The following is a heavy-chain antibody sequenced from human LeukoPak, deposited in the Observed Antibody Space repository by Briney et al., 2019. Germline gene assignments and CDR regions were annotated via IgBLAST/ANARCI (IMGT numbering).Heavy chain of an antibody. D-gene: IGHD2-15*01. J-gene: IGHJ4*02. Sequence: SQTLSLTCTVSGGSISSGDYYWGWIRQPAGKGLEWIGRINPSGSTNYNPSLKSRVTISVDTTKNQFSLRLSSVTAADTAVYYCARRGYGHYFDYWGQGTLVTVSS. CDR1: GGSISSGDYY. CDR3: ARRGYGHYFDY. CDR2: INPSGST. V-gene: IGHV4-61*02.